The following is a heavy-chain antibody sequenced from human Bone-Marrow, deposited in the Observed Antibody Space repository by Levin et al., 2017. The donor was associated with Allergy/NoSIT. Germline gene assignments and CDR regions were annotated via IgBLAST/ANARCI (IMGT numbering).Heavy chain of an antibody. CDR3: ARRAGQTLIWGGWFDP. J-gene: IGHJ5*02. D-gene: IGHD7-27*01. CDR2: IYFDGSA. CDR1: GDSVNSMSFY. V-gene: IGHV4-39*01. Sequence: SETLSLTCTVSGDSVNSMSFYWGWIRQPPGQGLEWLGNIYFDGSAYYNPSLKSRITISVDTSRNQFSLRMTSVTAADTAVYYCARRAGQTLIWGGWFDPWGQGTVVTVSS.